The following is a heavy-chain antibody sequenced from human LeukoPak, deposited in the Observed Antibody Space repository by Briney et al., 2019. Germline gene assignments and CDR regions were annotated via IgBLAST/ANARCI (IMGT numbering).Heavy chain of an antibody. J-gene: IGHJ4*02. Sequence: SQTLSLTCNVSGVSISGYHWSWIRQPPGKGLEWLGYIYYSGSSNYNPSLKSRVTMSADTSKNQFSLKLSSVTAADTAVYYCARHGGTRVTLVEVYYFDYWGQGTLVTVSS. CDR3: ARHGGTRVTLVEVYYFDY. V-gene: IGHV4-59*01. CDR1: GVSISGYH. CDR2: IYYSGSS. D-gene: IGHD4-11*01.